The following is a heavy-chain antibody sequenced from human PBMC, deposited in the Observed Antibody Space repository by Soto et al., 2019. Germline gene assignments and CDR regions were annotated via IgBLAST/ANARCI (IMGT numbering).Heavy chain of an antibody. Sequence: GESLKISCAASGFTFSSYWMHWVHQAPGKGLVWVSRINSDGSSTSYADSVKGRFTISRDNAKNTLYLQMNSLRAEDTAVYYCAREGGYCSGGSCYYYYYGMDVWGQGTTVTVSS. D-gene: IGHD2-15*01. J-gene: IGHJ6*02. CDR2: INSDGSST. CDR3: AREGGYCSGGSCYYYYYGMDV. CDR1: GFTFSSYW. V-gene: IGHV3-74*01.